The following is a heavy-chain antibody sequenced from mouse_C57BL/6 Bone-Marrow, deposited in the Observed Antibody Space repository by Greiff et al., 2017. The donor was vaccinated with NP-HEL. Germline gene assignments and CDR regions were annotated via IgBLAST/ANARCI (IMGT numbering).Heavy chain of an antibody. CDR1: GFTFSSYG. J-gene: IGHJ2*01. CDR2: ISSGGSYN. V-gene: IGHV5-6*01. CDR3: ARLYYSSSRDFDY. Sequence: EVKLVESGGDLVKPGGSLKLSCAASGFTFSSYGMSWVRQTPDKRLEWVATISSGGSYNYYPDSVKGRFTISRDNAKNTLYLQMSSLKFEDTAMYYCARLYYSSSRDFDYWGKGTTLTVSS. D-gene: IGHD1-1*01.